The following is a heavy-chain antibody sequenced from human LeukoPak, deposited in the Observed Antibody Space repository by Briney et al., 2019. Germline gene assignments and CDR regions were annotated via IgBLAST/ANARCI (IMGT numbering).Heavy chain of an antibody. J-gene: IGHJ4*02. CDR3: AKSEFSSSSPPFDY. V-gene: IGHV5-51*01. Sequence: RGESLKISCKGSGNSFTSYWIGWVRPMPGKGLEWMGIIYPGDSDTRYSPSFQGQVTISADKSISTAYLQWSSLKASDTAMYYCAKSEFSSSSPPFDYWGQGTLVTVSS. CDR2: IYPGDSDT. CDR1: GNSFTSYW. D-gene: IGHD6-6*01.